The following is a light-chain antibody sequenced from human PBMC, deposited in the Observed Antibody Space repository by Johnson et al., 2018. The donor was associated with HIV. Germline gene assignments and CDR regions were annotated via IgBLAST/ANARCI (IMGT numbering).Light chain of an antibody. V-gene: IGLV1-51*01. CDR2: DNN. Sequence: QSALTQPPSVSAAPGQTVTISCSGSSSNVGSSFVSWYRQVPGTAPKLLIYDNNKRPSGIPGRFSGSKSGPSATLGIIGLQTGDEADYYCGTWDSILTSYVFGSGTKFTVL. CDR1: SSNVGSSF. CDR3: GTWDSILTSYV. J-gene: IGLJ1*01.